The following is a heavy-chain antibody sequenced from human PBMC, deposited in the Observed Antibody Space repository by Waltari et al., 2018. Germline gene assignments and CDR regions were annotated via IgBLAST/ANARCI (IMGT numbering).Heavy chain of an antibody. V-gene: IGHV4-38-2*01. CDR2: IYHSGST. D-gene: IGHD3-3*01. CDR3: ARVAYYDFWSGPLGAFDI. J-gene: IGHJ3*02. Sequence: QVQLQESGPGLVKPSETLSLTCAVSGYSISSGYYWGWIREPPGKGLEWIGSIYHSGSTYYNPSLKSRVTISVDTSKNQFSLKLSSVTAADTAVYYCARVAYYDFWSGPLGAFDIWGQGTMVTVSS. CDR1: GYSISSGYY.